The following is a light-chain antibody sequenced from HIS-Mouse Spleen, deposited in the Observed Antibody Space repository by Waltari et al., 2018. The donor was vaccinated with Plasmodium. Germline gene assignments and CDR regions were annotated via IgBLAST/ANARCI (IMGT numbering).Light chain of an antibody. V-gene: IGLV3-9*01. CDR3: QVWDSSTV. J-gene: IGLJ3*02. CDR2: RAS. Sequence: SYELTQPLSVSVALGQPARITCGGNNIGRKTVHWYQQKPGQAPVLVIYRASNRPSGIPERFSGSNSGNTATLTISRAQAGDEADYYCQVWDSSTVFGGGTKLTVL. CDR1: NIGRKT.